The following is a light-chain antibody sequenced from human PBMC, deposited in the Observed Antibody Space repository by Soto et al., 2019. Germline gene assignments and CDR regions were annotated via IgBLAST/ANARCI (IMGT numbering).Light chain of an antibody. CDR1: SSDVGGYNF. CDR3: SSYTSSSIPYV. CDR2: DVS. V-gene: IGLV2-14*01. Sequence: QSALTQPASVSGSPGQSITISCTGTSSDVGGYNFVSWYQQHPGKAPKLMIYDVSNRPSGVSNRFSGSKSGNTASLNISGLQAEDEADYYCSSYTSSSIPYVFGIGTKLTVL. J-gene: IGLJ1*01.